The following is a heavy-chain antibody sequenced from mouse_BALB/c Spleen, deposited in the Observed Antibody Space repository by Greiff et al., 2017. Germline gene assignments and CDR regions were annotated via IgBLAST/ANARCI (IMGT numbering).Heavy chain of an antibody. CDR2: ISYSGST. D-gene: IGHD2-3*01. CDR1: GDSITSGY. CDR3: ARRKNDGYYVAWFAY. Sequence: EVQRVESGPSLVKPSQTLSLTCSVTGDSITSGYWNWIRKFPGNKLEYMGYISYSGSTYYNPSLKSRISITRDTSKNQYYLQLNSVTTEDTATYYCARRKNDGYYVAWFAYWGQGTLVTVSA. V-gene: IGHV3-8*02. J-gene: IGHJ3*01.